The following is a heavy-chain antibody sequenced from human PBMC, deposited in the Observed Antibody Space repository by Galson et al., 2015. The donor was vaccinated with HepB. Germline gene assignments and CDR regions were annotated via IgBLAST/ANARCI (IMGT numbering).Heavy chain of an antibody. J-gene: IGHJ4*02. CDR1: GFTFSSYS. D-gene: IGHD3-10*01. CDR3: ARDIKGYGSGSYFGY. CDR2: ISSSSSYI. Sequence: SLRLSCAASGFTFSSYSMNWVRQAPGKGLEWVSSISSSSSYIYYADSVKGRFTISRDNAKNSLYLQMNSLRAEDTAVYYCARDIKGYGSGSYFGYWGQGTLVTVSS. V-gene: IGHV3-21*01.